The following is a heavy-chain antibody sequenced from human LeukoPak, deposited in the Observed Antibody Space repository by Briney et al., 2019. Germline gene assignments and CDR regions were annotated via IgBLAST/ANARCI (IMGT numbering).Heavy chain of an antibody. J-gene: IGHJ1*01. CDR2: ISAYNGNT. D-gene: IGHD2-2*02. V-gene: IGHV1-18*01. Sequence: ASVKVSCKASGYTFTSYGISWVRQAPGQELGWMGWISAYNGNTNYAQKLQSRVTMTTDTSTSTAYMEQRRLRSDDTAVYYCARDLEDIVVVPAAIVYFQHWGQGTLVTVSS. CDR3: ARDLEDIVVVPAAIVYFQH. CDR1: GYTFTSYG.